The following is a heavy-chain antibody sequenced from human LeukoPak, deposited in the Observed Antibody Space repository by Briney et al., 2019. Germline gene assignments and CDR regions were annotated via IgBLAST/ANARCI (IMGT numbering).Heavy chain of an antibody. CDR1: GFTFDDYA. CDR3: ARGTAMVTGWFDP. D-gene: IGHD5-18*01. J-gene: IGHJ5*02. Sequence: PGRSLRLSCAASGFTFDDYAMHWVRQAPGKGLEWVSGISWNSGSIGYADSVKGRFTISRDNAKNSLYLQMNSLRAEDMALYYCARGTAMVTGWFDPWGPGTLVTVSS. CDR2: ISWNSGSI. V-gene: IGHV3-9*03.